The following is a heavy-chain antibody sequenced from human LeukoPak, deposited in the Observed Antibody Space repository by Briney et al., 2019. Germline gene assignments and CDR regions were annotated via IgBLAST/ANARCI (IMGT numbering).Heavy chain of an antibody. D-gene: IGHD3-3*01. CDR2: ISSGGITT. Sequence: PGGSLRLSCVASGFTFSTYSINWVRHAPGKGLEWISYISSGGITTYYADSVKGRFTISRDNAKNSLLLQMNSLRAEDTAMYYCARATGNYDLGWGQGTLVTVS. CDR3: ARATGNYDLG. V-gene: IGHV3-48*01. CDR1: GFTFSTYS. J-gene: IGHJ4*02.